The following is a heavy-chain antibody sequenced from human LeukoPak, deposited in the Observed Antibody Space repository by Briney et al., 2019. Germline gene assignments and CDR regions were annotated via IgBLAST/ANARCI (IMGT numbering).Heavy chain of an antibody. CDR1: GFTFSSYA. CDR3: ARGCSTSCFGYYYGMDV. D-gene: IGHD2-2*01. J-gene: IGHJ6*02. Sequence: PGGSLRLSCAASGFTFSSYAMSWVRQAPGKGLEWVSAISGSGGSTYYADSVKGRFTISRDNSKNTLYLQMNSLRAEDTAVYYCARGCSTSCFGYYYGMDVWGQGTTVTVSS. V-gene: IGHV3-23*01. CDR2: ISGSGGST.